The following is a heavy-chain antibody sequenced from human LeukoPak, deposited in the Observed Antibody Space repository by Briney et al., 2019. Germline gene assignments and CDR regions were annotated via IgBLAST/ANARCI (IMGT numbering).Heavy chain of an antibody. D-gene: IGHD3-22*01. CDR3: ARGQAYYYDSSGYYYYFDY. V-gene: IGHV4-34*01. CDR1: GFTFSDYY. J-gene: IGHJ4*02. Sequence: LRLSCAASGFTFSDYYMSWIRQAPGKGLEWIGEINHSGSTNYNPSLKSRVTISVDTSKDQFSLKLSSVTAADTAVYYCARGQAYYYDSSGYYYYFDYWGQGTLVTVSS. CDR2: INHSGST.